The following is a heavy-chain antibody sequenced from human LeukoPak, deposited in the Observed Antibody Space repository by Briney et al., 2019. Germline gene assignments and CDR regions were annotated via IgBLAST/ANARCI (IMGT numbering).Heavy chain of an antibody. J-gene: IGHJ4*02. CDR1: GYTFTNYT. Sequence: ASVKVSCEASGYTFTNYTLNWVRQAPGQGLEWMGWIDTNSGNPTYAQGITGRFVFSLDTSVNTAYLQTSTLKAEDTAVYFCARGYDTTGYFSYWGQGTLVTVSS. D-gene: IGHD3-22*01. CDR3: ARGYDTTGYFSY. CDR2: IDTNSGNP. V-gene: IGHV7-4-1*02.